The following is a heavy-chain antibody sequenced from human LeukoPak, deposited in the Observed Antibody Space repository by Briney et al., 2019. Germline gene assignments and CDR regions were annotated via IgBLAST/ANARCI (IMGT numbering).Heavy chain of an antibody. CDR3: ARRRPRANFEDAFDI. Sequence: PSETLSLTCTVSGGSISSYYWSWLRQPAGKGLEWIGRIYTSGSTNYNPSLKSRVTMSVDTSKNQFSLKLSSVTAADTAVYYCARRRPRANFEDAFDIWGQGTMVTVSS. V-gene: IGHV4-4*07. J-gene: IGHJ3*02. CDR1: GGSISSYY. CDR2: IYTSGST. D-gene: IGHD5-24*01.